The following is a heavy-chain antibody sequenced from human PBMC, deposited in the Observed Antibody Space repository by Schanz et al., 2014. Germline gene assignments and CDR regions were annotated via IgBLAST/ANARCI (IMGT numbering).Heavy chain of an antibody. V-gene: IGHV1-69*04. CDR1: GGTFSSFG. CDR3: TRGGYSYALSAFDI. J-gene: IGHJ3*02. Sequence: QVQLVQSGAEVKKPGSSVKVSCKASGGTFSSFGINWVRQAPGQGLEWMGMINPSGGSTTYAQKFQGRVTMTADTSTSTAYMELRSLRSDDTALYYCTRGGYSYALSAFDIWGQGTMVTVSS. CDR2: INPSGGST. D-gene: IGHD5-18*01.